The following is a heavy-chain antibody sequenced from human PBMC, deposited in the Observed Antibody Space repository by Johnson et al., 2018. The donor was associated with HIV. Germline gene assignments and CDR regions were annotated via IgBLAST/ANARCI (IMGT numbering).Heavy chain of an antibody. D-gene: IGHD3-16*01. J-gene: IGHJ3*01. CDR2: INGDGSRT. CDR3: VRTSCTGARCLGYDPFDV. V-gene: IGHV3-74*01. Sequence: VQLVESGGGLVQPGGSLRLSCAASGFTFSSYWMHWVRQAPGKGLEWVSRINGDGSRTSYADSVKGRFTIARDNAKNTLFLEMKSLRAEDTAVYYCVRTSCTGARCLGYDPFDVWGQGTMVTVSS. CDR1: GFTFSSYW.